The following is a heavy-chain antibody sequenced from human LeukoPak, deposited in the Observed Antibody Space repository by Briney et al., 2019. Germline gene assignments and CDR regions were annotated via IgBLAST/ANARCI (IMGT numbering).Heavy chain of an antibody. CDR3: AKDHSSSLDY. J-gene: IGHJ4*02. D-gene: IGHD6-13*01. Sequence: GGSLRLACAASGFTFSSYGMHWVRQAPGKGLEWVAVIWYDGSNKYYADSVKGRFTISRDNSKNTLYLQMNSLRAEDTAVYYCAKDHSSSLDYWGQGTLVTVSS. V-gene: IGHV3-33*06. CDR1: GFTFSSYG. CDR2: IWYDGSNK.